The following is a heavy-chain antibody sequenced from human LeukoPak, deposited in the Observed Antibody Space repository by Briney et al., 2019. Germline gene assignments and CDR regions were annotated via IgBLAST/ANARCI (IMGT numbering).Heavy chain of an antibody. CDR1: GYTFTGYY. Sequence: GASVKVSCKASGYTFTGYYIHWVRQAPGQGLERMGWINPYSGGTNYAQNFQGTVTMTRDTSTSTAYMELSRLRSDDTAVYYCARRLGAGTTLGYWGQGTLVTVSS. J-gene: IGHJ4*02. CDR2: INPYSGGT. D-gene: IGHD1-1*01. V-gene: IGHV1-2*02. CDR3: ARRLGAGTTLGY.